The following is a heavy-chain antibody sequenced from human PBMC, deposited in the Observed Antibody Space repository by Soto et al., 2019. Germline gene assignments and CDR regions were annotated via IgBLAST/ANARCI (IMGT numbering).Heavy chain of an antibody. CDR1: GFTFSSYS. D-gene: IGHD3-3*01. J-gene: IGHJ5*02. CDR2: ISSSSSTI. Sequence: EVQLVESGGGLVQPGGSLRLSCAASGFTFSSYSMNWVRQAPGKGLEWVSYISSSSSTIFYSDSVKGRFTISRDNAKNSLYLQMNSLRDEDTAVYYCARESRVLEWLSLNWFDPWGQGTLVTVSS. V-gene: IGHV3-48*02. CDR3: ARESRVLEWLSLNWFDP.